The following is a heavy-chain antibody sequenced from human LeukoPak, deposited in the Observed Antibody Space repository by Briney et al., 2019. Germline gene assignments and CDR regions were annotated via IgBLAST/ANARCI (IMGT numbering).Heavy chain of an antibody. D-gene: IGHD3-10*01. CDR1: GFTFDDYA. CDR3: AKDMGYGSGSYHYYYYYGMDV. J-gene: IGHJ6*02. Sequence: GGSLRLSCAASGFTFDDYAMHWVRQAPGEGLEWVSGISWNSGSIGYADSVKGRFTISRDNAKNSLYLQMNSLRAEDTALYYCAKDMGYGSGSYHYYYYYGMDVWGQGTTVTVSS. CDR2: ISWNSGSI. V-gene: IGHV3-9*01.